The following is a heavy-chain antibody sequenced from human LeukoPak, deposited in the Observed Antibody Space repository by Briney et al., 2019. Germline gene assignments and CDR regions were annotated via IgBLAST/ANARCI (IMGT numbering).Heavy chain of an antibody. CDR3: ARGGRAMVRSPRA. V-gene: IGHV4-34*01. Sequence: SETLSLTCAVYGGSFSGYCWSWIRQPPGKGLEWIGEINHSGSTNYNPSLKSRVTISVDTSKNQFSLKLSSVTAADTAVYYCARGGRAMVRSPRAWGQGTLVTVSS. J-gene: IGHJ4*02. CDR2: INHSGST. CDR1: GGSFSGYC. D-gene: IGHD3-10*01.